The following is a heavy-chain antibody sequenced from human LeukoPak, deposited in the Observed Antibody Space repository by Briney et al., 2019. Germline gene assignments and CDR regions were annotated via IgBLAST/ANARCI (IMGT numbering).Heavy chain of an antibody. J-gene: IGHJ6*02. CDR2: IYYSGST. Sequence: PSETLSLTCTVSGGSISSYYWSWIRQPPGKGLEWIGYIYYSGSTNYNPSLKSRVTISVETSKNQFSLKLSSVTAADTAVYYCARDGKYYYGMDVWGQGTTVTVSS. CDR1: GGSISSYY. D-gene: IGHD1-14*01. V-gene: IGHV4-59*01. CDR3: ARDGKYYYGMDV.